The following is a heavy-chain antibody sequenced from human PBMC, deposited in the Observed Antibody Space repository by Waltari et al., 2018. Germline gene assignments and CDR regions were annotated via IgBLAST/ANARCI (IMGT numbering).Heavy chain of an antibody. CDR1: VGSISSNSYY. V-gene: IGHV4-39*01. Sequence: QLQLQESGPGLVKPSETLSLTCSVAVGSISSNSYYWGWIRQPPGKGLEWIGSFSYDANTYYNPSLKSRITISVDTSKNQFSLQLRSVTAADTAIYYCARPGRVGGGSLMGLDYWGQGTLVTVSS. CDR2: FSYDANT. D-gene: IGHD2-15*01. CDR3: ARPGRVGGGSLMGLDY. J-gene: IGHJ4*02.